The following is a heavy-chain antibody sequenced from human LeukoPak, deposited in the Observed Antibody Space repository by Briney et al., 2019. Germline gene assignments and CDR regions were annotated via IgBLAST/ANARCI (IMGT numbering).Heavy chain of an antibody. CDR3: ARDSRYCSGGTCYSWTFDI. CDR2: ISSTGNTI. D-gene: IGHD2-15*01. CDR1: GFAFNNNE. Sequence: GGSLRLSCAASGFAFNNNEVNWVRQAPGKGLEWISYISSTGNTIYYADSVKGRFTISRDNAKNSLYLQMNSLRAEDTAVYYCARDSRYCSGGTCYSWTFDIWGQGTMVTVSS. V-gene: IGHV3-48*03. J-gene: IGHJ3*02.